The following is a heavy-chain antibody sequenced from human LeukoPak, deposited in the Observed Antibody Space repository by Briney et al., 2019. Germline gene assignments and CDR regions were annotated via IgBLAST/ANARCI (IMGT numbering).Heavy chain of an antibody. Sequence: GGSLRLSCAASGFTVSSNHMSWVRQAPGKGLEWVSVIYSGGSTYYADSVKGRFTISRDNSKNTLYLQMNSLRAEDTAVYYCARDRGSFYGMDVWGQGTTVTVSS. J-gene: IGHJ6*02. V-gene: IGHV3-53*01. CDR1: GFTVSSNH. D-gene: IGHD5-12*01. CDR2: IYSGGST. CDR3: ARDRGSFYGMDV.